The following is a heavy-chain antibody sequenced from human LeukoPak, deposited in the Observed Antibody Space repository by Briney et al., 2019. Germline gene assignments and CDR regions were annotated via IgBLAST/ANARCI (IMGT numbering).Heavy chain of an antibody. J-gene: IGHJ5*02. CDR2: IIPIFGTA. D-gene: IGHD3-3*01. V-gene: IGHV1-69*13. CDR3: ARVNVYYDFWSGYLGP. CDR1: GGTFSSYA. Sequence: SVKVSCTASGGTFSSYAISWVRQAPGQGLEWMGGIIPIFGTANYAQKFQGRVTITADESTSTAYMELSSLRSEDTAVYYCARVNVYYDFWSGYLGPWGQGTLVTVSS.